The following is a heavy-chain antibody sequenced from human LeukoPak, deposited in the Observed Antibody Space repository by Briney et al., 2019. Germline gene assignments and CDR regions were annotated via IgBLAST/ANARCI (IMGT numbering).Heavy chain of an antibody. D-gene: IGHD1-20*01. CDR3: ARDGDITGTTYGY. J-gene: IGHJ4*02. V-gene: IGHV1-46*01. Sequence: ASVKVSCKASGYTFTSYYMHWVRQAPGQGLEWMGIINPSGGSTNYAQKLQGRVTMTTDTSTSTAYMELRSLRSDDTAVYYCARDGDITGTTYGYWGQGTLVTVSS. CDR1: GYTFTSYY. CDR2: INPSGGST.